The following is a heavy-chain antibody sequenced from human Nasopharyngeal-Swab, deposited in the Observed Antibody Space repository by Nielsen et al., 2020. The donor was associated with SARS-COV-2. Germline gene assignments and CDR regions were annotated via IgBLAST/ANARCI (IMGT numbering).Heavy chain of an antibody. J-gene: IGHJ4*02. CDR1: GFTFSSYA. CDR3: AKDLKYTRSPRNFDY. CDR2: ISGSGVRT. Sequence: GESLKISCAASGFTFSSYAMSWVRQAPGEGLEWVSAISGSGVRTYYSYSVKGRFTISRDNSKNTLCLQMNSLRAEDTAVYFCAKDLKYTRSPRNFDYWGQGTLVTVSS. D-gene: IGHD6-6*01. V-gene: IGHV3-23*01.